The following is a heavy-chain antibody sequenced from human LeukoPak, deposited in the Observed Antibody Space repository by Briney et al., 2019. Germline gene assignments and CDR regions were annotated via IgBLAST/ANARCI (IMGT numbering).Heavy chain of an antibody. V-gene: IGHV4-59*05. CDR2: IYYSGST. D-gene: IGHD1-1*01. CDR3: ARQAKLERRGVDY. Sequence: GTLSLTCNVSGGSISNNYWTWIRQPPGKGLEWIGSIYYSGSTYYNPSLKSRVTISVDTSKNQFSLKLSSVTAADTAVYYCARQAKLERRGVDYWGQGTLVTVSS. J-gene: IGHJ4*02. CDR1: GGSISNNY.